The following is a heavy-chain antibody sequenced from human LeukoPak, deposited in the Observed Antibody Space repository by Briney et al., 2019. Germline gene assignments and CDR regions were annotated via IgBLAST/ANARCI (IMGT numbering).Heavy chain of an antibody. Sequence: GGSLRLSCAASGFTFSSYAMHWVRQAPGKGLEWVAVISYDGSNKYYADSVKGRFTISRDNSKNTLYLQMNSLRAEDTAVCYCARDPTVTTWALFDYWGQGTLVTVSS. CDR2: ISYDGSNK. CDR3: ARDPTVTTWALFDY. V-gene: IGHV3-30*04. J-gene: IGHJ4*02. D-gene: IGHD4-17*01. CDR1: GFTFSSYA.